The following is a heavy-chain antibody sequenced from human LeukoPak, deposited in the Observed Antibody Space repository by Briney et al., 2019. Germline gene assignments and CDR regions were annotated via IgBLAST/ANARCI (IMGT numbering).Heavy chain of an antibody. CDR2: INPSGGST. Sequence: ASVKVSCKASGYTFTSYCMHWVRQAPGQGLEWMGIINPSGGSTSYAQKFQGRVTMTRDTSTSTVYMELSSLRSEDTAVYYCARSRPGYSYAIPAFPFDYWGQGTLVTVSS. D-gene: IGHD5-18*01. CDR3: ARSRPGYSYAIPAFPFDY. V-gene: IGHV1-46*01. J-gene: IGHJ4*02. CDR1: GYTFTSYC.